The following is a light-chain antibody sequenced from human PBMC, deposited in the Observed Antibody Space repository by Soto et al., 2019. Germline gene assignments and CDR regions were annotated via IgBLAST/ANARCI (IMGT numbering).Light chain of an antibody. J-gene: IGKJ1*01. CDR2: GAS. Sequence: EIVLTQSPGTLSLSPGERATLSCRASQSVSSTYLVWYQQKPGQAPRLLIYGASSRATGIPDRFSGSGSGTDFTLTISRLEPEDLAVYYCQQYTTSLPWTFGQGTKVEIK. CDR3: QQYTTSLPWT. V-gene: IGKV3-20*01. CDR1: QSVSSTY.